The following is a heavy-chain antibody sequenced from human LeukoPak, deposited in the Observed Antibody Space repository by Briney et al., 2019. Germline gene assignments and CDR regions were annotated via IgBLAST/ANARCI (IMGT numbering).Heavy chain of an antibody. CDR2: IIPIFGTA. Sequence: SVKVSCKASGGTFSSYAISWVRQAPGQGLEWMGGIIPIFGTANYAQKFQGRVTITADESTSTAYMELSSLRSEDTAEYYCARNGATQFYYYGMDVWGQGTTVTVSS. CDR3: ARNGATQFYYYGMDV. V-gene: IGHV1-69*13. J-gene: IGHJ6*02. D-gene: IGHD1-26*01. CDR1: GGTFSSYA.